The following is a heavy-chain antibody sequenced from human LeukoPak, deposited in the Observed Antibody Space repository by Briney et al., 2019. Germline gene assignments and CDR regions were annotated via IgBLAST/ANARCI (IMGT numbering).Heavy chain of an antibody. Sequence: ASVKVSCKASGYTFTSYGISWVRQAPGQGLEWMGWISAYNGNTNYAQKFQGRVTITRDTSASTAYMELSSLRSEDTAVYYCARYRSSGYKDAFDIWGQGTMVTVSS. CDR2: ISAYNGNT. J-gene: IGHJ3*02. CDR3: ARYRSSGYKDAFDI. CDR1: GYTFTSYG. V-gene: IGHV1-18*01. D-gene: IGHD3-22*01.